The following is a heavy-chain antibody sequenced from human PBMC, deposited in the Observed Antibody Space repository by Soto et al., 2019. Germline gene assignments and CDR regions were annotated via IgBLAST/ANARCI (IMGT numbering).Heavy chain of an antibody. V-gene: IGHV3-30*03. J-gene: IGHJ5*02. Sequence: QVQLVESGGGVVQPGRSLRLSCAASGFTFSSYGMHWVRQAPGKGLEWVAVISYDGSNKYYADSVKGRFTISRDNSKNTPHVQMTSLRPEATAVYYCATDSSSGYDNRLDPWGQGTLVTVSS. CDR1: GFTFSSYG. D-gene: IGHD3-22*01. CDR3: ATDSSSGYDNRLDP. CDR2: ISYDGSNK.